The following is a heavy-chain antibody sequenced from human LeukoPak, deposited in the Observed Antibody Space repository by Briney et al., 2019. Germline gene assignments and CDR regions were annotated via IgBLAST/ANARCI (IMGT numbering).Heavy chain of an antibody. CDR1: GASISSYY. Sequence: SETLSLTCTVSGASISSYYWTWMRQPPGKKLEWIGYIYYSGSTNYNPSLKSRVTISIDTSNNQFSLRLNSVTAADTAVYYCARNLQSSAWALGYWGQGILVTVSS. CDR2: IYYSGST. D-gene: IGHD1-14*01. V-gene: IGHV4-59*01. J-gene: IGHJ4*02. CDR3: ARNLQSSAWALGY.